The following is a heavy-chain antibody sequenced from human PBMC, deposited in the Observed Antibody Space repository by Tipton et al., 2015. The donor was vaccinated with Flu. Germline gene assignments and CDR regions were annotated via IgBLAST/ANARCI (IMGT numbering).Heavy chain of an antibody. Sequence: SLRLSCAASGFIFSDYAMHWVRQAPGKGLEYVSAISSNGDNTYYADSVKGRFTISRDNSKNTLYVQMGSLRADDMAVYYCARGMNSGLVDVWGQGTMVTVSS. CDR3: ARGMNSGLVDV. CDR1: GFIFSDYA. J-gene: IGHJ6*02. CDR2: ISSNGDNT. D-gene: IGHD2/OR15-2a*01. V-gene: IGHV3-64*02.